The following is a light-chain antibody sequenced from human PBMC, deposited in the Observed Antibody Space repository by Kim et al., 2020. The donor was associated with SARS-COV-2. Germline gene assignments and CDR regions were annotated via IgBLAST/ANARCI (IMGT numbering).Light chain of an antibody. CDR2: RND. V-gene: IGLV1-47*01. J-gene: IGLJ2*01. CDR1: ISNIGSYY. CDR3: AAWDDSLSGLV. Sequence: GQKITLSCSGTISNIGSYYVYWYQQLPGTAPNLLIYRNDQRPSGVPDRFSGSKSDTSASLAISGLRSEDEADYHCAAWDDSLSGLVFGGGTQLTVL.